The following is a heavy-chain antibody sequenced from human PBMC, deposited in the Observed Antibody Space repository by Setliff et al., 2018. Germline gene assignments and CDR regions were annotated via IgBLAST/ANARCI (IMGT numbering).Heavy chain of an antibody. J-gene: IGHJ4*02. Sequence: ASVKVSCKSSGYTFINFHLHWVRLAPGQGLQWMGMVNPSGGHPVYAQKFQGRVTMTSDTSTNTVYMELRSLRSDDTAVYYCARVPRLELLLPTFDSWGQGTPVTVSS. CDR2: VNPSGGHP. V-gene: IGHV1-46*01. CDR1: GYTFINFH. D-gene: IGHD3-3*01. CDR3: ARVPRLELLLPTFDS.